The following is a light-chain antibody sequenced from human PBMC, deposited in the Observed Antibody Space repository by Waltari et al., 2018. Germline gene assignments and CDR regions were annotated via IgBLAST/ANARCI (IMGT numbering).Light chain of an antibody. V-gene: IGLV3-1*01. CDR2: QDN. CDR1: KLEDKY. J-gene: IGLJ2*01. Sequence: SYEVTQPPSVSVSPGPTASITCSGDKLEDKYVCWYQQKPGQSPMLVLHQDNKRPSGIPERFSGFNSGNTATLTISETQALDEADYYCQAWDRNTYVVFGGGTKLTVL. CDR3: QAWDRNTYVV.